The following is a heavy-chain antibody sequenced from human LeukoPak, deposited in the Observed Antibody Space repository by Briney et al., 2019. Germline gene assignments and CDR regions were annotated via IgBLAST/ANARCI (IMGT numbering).Heavy chain of an antibody. CDR2: ISGSGGST. CDR1: GFTFSSYA. CDR3: AKDSQRSIHARFGY. V-gene: IGHV3-23*01. J-gene: IGHJ4*02. Sequence: GGSLRLSCAASGFTFSSYAVSWVRQAPGKGLEWVSAISGSGGSTYYADSVKGRFTISRDNSKNTLYLQMNSLRAEDTAVYYCAKDSQRSIHARFGYWGQGTLVTVSS. D-gene: IGHD3-3*01.